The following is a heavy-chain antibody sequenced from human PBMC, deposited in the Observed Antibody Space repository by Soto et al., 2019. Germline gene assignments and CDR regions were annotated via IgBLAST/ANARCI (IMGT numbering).Heavy chain of an antibody. CDR1: GYSISSDYF. Sequence: NPAETLSLTCAVSGYSISSDYFWGWIRQPPGKGLEWIASIYHSGSTFYNPSLKSRVTISVDMSKNQFSLKLTSVIAADTAMYYCARGPGSTAFDPWGQGTLVTVSS. V-gene: IGHV4-38-2*01. CDR2: IYHSGST. CDR3: ARGPGSTAFDP. J-gene: IGHJ5*02. D-gene: IGHD5-18*01.